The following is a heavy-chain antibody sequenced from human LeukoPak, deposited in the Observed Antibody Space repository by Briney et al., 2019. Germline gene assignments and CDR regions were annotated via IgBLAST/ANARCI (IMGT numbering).Heavy chain of an antibody. J-gene: IGHJ4*02. Sequence: MTSETLSLTCTVSGGSISSYYWSWIRQPPGKGLEWIGYIYYSGSTNYNPSLKSRVTISVDTSKNQFSLKLSSVTAADTAVYYCAGVDGSGSYYFTFDYWGQGTLVTVSS. D-gene: IGHD3-10*01. V-gene: IGHV4-59*01. CDR3: AGVDGSGSYYFTFDY. CDR2: IYYSGST. CDR1: GGSISSYY.